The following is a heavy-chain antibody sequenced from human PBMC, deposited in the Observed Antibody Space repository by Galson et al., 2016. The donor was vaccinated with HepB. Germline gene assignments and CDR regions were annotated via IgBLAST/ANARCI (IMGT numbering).Heavy chain of an antibody. CDR1: GFTFSAYA. V-gene: IGHV3-23*01. J-gene: IGHJ4*02. CDR2: ISDSGANT. Sequence: SLRLSCAASGFTFSAYAMAWARQAPGKGLEWVSGISDSGANTYYADSVRGRFSISRDESKSTLYLQMTNLRVEDTALDHCAHGKVPYLLTTFDYWGQGTLVTVSS. CDR3: AHGKVPYLLTTFDY. D-gene: IGHD1-14*01.